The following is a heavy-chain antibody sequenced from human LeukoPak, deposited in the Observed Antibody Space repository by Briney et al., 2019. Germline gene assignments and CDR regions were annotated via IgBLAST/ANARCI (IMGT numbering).Heavy chain of an antibody. J-gene: IGHJ6*02. CDR1: GFNFSSYA. V-gene: IGHV3-23*01. Sequence: PGGSLRLSCVASGFNFSSYAVSWVRQAPGKGLEWVSSLTGSGRTTFYADSVRGRFTISRDNSKSTLYLQMSSLRAEDTATYYCAKDQTPIYFYYYGMDVWGQGTTVTVSS. CDR2: LTGSGRTT. CDR3: AKDQTPIYFYYYGMDV.